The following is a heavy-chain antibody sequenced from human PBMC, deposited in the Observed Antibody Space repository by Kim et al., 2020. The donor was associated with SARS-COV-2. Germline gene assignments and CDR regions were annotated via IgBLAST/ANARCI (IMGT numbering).Heavy chain of an antibody. CDR2: IKSKTDGGTT. CDR3: TTGTYYDILTGYSQGPGEGYYYGMDV. D-gene: IGHD3-9*01. V-gene: IGHV3-15*01. J-gene: IGHJ6*02. Sequence: GGSLRLSCAASGFTFSNAWMSWVRQAPGKGLEWVGRIKSKTDGGTTDYAAPVKGRFTISRDDSKNTLYLQMNSLKTEDTAVYYCTTGTYYDILTGYSQGPGEGYYYGMDVWGQGTTVTVSS. CDR1: GFTFSNAW.